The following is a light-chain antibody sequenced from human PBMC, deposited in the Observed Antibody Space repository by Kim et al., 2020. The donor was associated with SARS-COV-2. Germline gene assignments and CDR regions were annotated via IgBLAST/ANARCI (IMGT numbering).Light chain of an antibody. CDR3: HQHSKWPPAPS. J-gene: IGKJ4*01. V-gene: IGKV3-11*01. CDR2: DAG. CDR1: RRVGNN. Sequence: TVPCRAGRRVGNNIDLDQQSPGPAHSLLLYDAGVRATGIRNRVSGSGSGTDFTLTISGLEAEDFAIYVCHQHSKWPPAPSFGDGTKVDIK.